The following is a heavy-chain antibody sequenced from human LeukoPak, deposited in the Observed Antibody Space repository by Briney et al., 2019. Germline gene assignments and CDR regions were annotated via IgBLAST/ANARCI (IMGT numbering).Heavy chain of an antibody. CDR1: GLTLSGYW. Sequence: GGSLRLSCAASGLTLSGYWMHWVRQAPGKGLVWVSRINGDASSTSYADSVKGRFTIYRDNAKSKLYLQMNSVRAEDTAVYYCARAHGNNYGYFEYWGQELWSVSPQ. CDR2: INGDASST. CDR3: ARAHGNNYGYFEY. V-gene: IGHV3-74*01. D-gene: IGHD5-18*01. J-gene: IGHJ4*01.